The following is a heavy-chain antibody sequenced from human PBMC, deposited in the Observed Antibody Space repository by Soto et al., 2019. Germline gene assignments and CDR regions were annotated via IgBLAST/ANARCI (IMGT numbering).Heavy chain of an antibody. CDR3: ARLKSHVYARNFDY. J-gene: IGHJ4*01. Sequence: PSETLSLTCTVSGGSISSSSYYWGWIRQPPGKGLEWIGSIYYSGSTYYNPSLMSRVTISVDTPKNQFSLKLSSVTAADTAVYYCARLKSHVYARNFDYSGQGTLVTVSS. V-gene: IGHV4-39*01. CDR1: GGSISSSSYY. CDR2: IYYSGST. D-gene: IGHD4-17*01.